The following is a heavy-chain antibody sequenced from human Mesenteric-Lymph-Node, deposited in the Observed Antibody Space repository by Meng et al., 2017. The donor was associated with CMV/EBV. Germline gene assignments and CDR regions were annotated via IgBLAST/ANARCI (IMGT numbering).Heavy chain of an antibody. CDR2: IVPIFGTE. V-gene: IGHV1-69*05. CDR3: ASRYCNNTSCYSGIHYGMDV. J-gene: IGHJ6*02. CDR1: GGTFSSYA. Sequence: SVKVSCKASGGTFSSYAISWVRQAPGQGLEWMGGIVPIFGTEDYTQKFHGRVTITTDESTTTAYMEVRSLISDDTAVYYCASRYCNNTSCYSGIHYGMDVWGQGTTVTVSS. D-gene: IGHD2-2*01.